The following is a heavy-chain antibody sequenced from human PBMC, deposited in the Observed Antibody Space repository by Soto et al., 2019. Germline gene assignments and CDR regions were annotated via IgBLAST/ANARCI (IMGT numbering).Heavy chain of an antibody. CDR1: GFTFSSYA. CDR2: ISGSGGST. CDR3: AKVRCSGGSCYLSDWYFEL. Sequence: GGSLRLSCAASGFTFSSYAMSWVRQAPGKGLEWVSAISGSGGSTYYADSVKGRFTISRDNSKNTLYLQMNSLRAEDTAVYYCAKVRCSGGSCYLSDWYFELWGLGTLLTISS. V-gene: IGHV3-23*01. J-gene: IGHJ2*01. D-gene: IGHD2-15*01.